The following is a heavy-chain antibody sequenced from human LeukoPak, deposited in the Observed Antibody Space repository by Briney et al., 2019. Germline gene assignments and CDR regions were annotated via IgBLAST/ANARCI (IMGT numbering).Heavy chain of an antibody. D-gene: IGHD2-2*01. CDR2: IKQDGREK. CDR1: GFTFSSYW. J-gene: IGHJ4*02. Sequence: GGSLRLSCAASGFTFSSYWMSRVRQAPGKGLEGVANIKQDGREKYYVDSVKGRFTISRDNAKNSLYLQMNSLRAEDTAVYYCAREGYYSSTSCSDFDYWGQGTLVTVSS. CDR3: AREGYYSSTSCSDFDY. V-gene: IGHV3-7*01.